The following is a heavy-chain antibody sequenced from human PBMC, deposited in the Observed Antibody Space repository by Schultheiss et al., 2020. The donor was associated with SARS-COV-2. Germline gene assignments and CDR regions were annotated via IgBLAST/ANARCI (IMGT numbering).Heavy chain of an antibody. CDR3: ASPSNDSSGYCPLGY. V-gene: IGHV3-23*03. CDR2: IYSGGST. Sequence: GGSLRLSCAASGFTFSSYAMSWVRQAPGKGLEWVSVIYSGGSTYYADSVKGRFTISRDNAKNSLYLQMNSLRAEDTAVYYCASPSNDSSGYCPLGYWGQGTLVTVSS. D-gene: IGHD3-22*01. CDR1: GFTFSSYA. J-gene: IGHJ4*02.